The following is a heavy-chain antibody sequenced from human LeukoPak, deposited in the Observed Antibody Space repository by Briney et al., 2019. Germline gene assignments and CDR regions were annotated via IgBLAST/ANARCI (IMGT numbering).Heavy chain of an antibody. D-gene: IGHD3-22*01. CDR3: ARDRSYYSDTGTDY. J-gene: IGHJ4*02. V-gene: IGHV4-61*09. Sequence: SQTLSLTCTVSGVSISRGSHYWRWLRQPAGTGLEWFGHIHTIGNTNYSPSLWRRVTISVDTSKNQFSLRLHSVTAADTAVYYCARDRSYYSDTGTDYWGQGALVTVSS. CDR2: IHTIGNT. CDR1: GVSISRGSHY.